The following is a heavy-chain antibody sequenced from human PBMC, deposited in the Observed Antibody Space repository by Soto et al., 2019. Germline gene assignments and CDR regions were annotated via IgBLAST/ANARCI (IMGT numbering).Heavy chain of an antibody. V-gene: IGHV1-18*01. CDR1: GYTFTSYG. Sequence: QVQLVQSGAEVKKPGASVQVSCKASGYTFTSYGISWVRQAPGQGLEWMGWISAYNVNTNYAQKLQGRVTMTTDTSTSTAYMELRSLRSDDTAVYYCARYPCVLRSSPGAEDYWGQGTLVTVSS. D-gene: IGHD3-16*02. CDR2: ISAYNVNT. J-gene: IGHJ4*02. CDR3: ARYPCVLRSSPGAEDY.